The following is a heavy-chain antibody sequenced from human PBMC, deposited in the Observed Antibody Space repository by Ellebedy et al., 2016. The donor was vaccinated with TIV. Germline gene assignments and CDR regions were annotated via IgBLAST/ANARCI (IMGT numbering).Heavy chain of an antibody. V-gene: IGHV1-2*02. J-gene: IGHJ6*02. CDR3: ARLPVATTVYYYGMDV. CDR2: INPNSGGT. D-gene: IGHD5-12*01. Sequence: ASVKVSCKASGYTFTSYGISWVRQAPGQGLEWMGWINPNSGGTNYAQKFQGRVTMTRDTSISTAYMELSRLRSDDTAVYYCARLPVATTVYYYGMDVWGQGTTVTVSS. CDR1: GYTFTSYG.